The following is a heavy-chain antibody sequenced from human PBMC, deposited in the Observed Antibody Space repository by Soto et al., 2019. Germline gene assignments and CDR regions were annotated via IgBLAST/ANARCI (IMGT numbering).Heavy chain of an antibody. V-gene: IGHV3-30-3*01. CDR1: GFTFSSYA. D-gene: IGHD3-16*01. J-gene: IGHJ4*02. Sequence: QVQLVESGGGVVQPGRSLRLSCAASGFTFSSYAMHWVRQAPGKGLEWVAVISYDGSNKYYADSVKGRFTISRDNSNNTLYLQMNSLRAEDTAVYYCARGGRDGGTEGDYFDYWGQGTLVTVSS. CDR3: ARGGRDGGTEGDYFDY. CDR2: ISYDGSNK.